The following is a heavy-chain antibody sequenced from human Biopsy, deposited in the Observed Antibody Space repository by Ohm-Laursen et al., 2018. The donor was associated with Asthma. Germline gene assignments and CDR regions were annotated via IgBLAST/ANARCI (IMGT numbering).Heavy chain of an antibody. CDR2: IYYSGNT. J-gene: IGHJ5*02. CDR3: ARGPSPHYHTSNGKFDL. Sequence: SETLSLTCTVSGCSINIGDYYWSWMRHFLGKGLEWIGYIYYSGNTYYNPSQKGRLTISVDMSKNQFILHLTSVTAADTAVYFCARGPSPHYHTSNGKFDLWGQGTLVTVSS. CDR1: GCSINIGDYY. V-gene: IGHV4-30-4*08. D-gene: IGHD2-8*01.